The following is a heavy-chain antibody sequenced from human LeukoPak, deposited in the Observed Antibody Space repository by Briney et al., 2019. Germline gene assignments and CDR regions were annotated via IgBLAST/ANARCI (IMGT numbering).Heavy chain of an antibody. CDR1: GYTFSAYY. V-gene: IGHV1-2*04. J-gene: IGHJ4*02. CDR2: INPNSGGT. CDR3: ARGRNAPDY. Sequence: ASVKVSCKTSGYTFSAYYIHWVRQAPGQGLEWMGWINPNSGGTNFAQKFQGWVTMTRDTSITTVYMELSRLRSEDTAVYYCARGRNAPDYWGQGTLVTVSS.